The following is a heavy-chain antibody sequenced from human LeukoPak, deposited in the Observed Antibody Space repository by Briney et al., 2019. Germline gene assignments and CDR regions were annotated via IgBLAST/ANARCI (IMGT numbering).Heavy chain of an antibody. D-gene: IGHD2-2*01. Sequence: SETLSLTCTVSGGSISSYYWSWIRQPPGKGLEWIGYIYYSGSTNYNPSLKSRVTISVDTSKNQFSLKLSSVTAADTAVYYFARGAASTQAKWFDPWGQGTLVTVSS. CDR3: ARGAASTQAKWFDP. CDR1: GGSISSYY. V-gene: IGHV4-59*12. CDR2: IYYSGST. J-gene: IGHJ5*02.